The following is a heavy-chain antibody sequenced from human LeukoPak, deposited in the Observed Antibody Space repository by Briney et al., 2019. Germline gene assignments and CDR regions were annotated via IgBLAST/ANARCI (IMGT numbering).Heavy chain of an antibody. CDR1: GVSIITNTYH. Sequence: PSETLSLTCTVSGVSIITNTYHWGWVRQPPGKGLEWIASIHYSGTAYYRPPLRSRLTISADTSKNQFSLKLRSVTAADTAVYFCAGEYRRAVGYWGQGTLVTGSS. J-gene: IGHJ4*02. CDR2: IHYSGTA. V-gene: IGHV4-39*01. D-gene: IGHD2/OR15-2a*01. CDR3: AGEYRRAVGY.